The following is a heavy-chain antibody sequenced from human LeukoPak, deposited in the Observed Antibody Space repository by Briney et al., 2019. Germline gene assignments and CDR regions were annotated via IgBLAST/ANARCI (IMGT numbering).Heavy chain of an antibody. CDR2: TNHSGST. J-gene: IGHJ5*02. V-gene: IGHV4-34*01. Sequence: SETLSLTCAVYGGSLSGYCWSWIRQPPGKGLEWIGETNHSGSTNYNPSLKSRVTISVDTSKNQFSLKLSSVTAADTAVYYCARGPVTTYNWFDPWGQGTLVTVSS. CDR3: ARGPVTTYNWFDP. CDR1: GGSLSGYC. D-gene: IGHD4-17*01.